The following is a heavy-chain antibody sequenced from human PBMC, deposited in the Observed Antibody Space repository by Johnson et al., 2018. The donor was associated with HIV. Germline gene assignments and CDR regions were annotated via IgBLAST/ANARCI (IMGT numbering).Heavy chain of an antibody. D-gene: IGHD3-22*01. Sequence: QVQLVESGGGLVQPGGSLRLSCAASGFTFSSYGMHWVRQAPGKGLEWVAVILYDGSNKYYADSVKGRFTISRDNSQNTLSLQMNSLRPDDTAVYYCARGYYYDSSGSDDAFDIWGQGTMVTVSS. J-gene: IGHJ3*02. CDR2: ILYDGSNK. CDR1: GFTFSSYG. V-gene: IGHV3-30*03. CDR3: ARGYYYDSSGSDDAFDI.